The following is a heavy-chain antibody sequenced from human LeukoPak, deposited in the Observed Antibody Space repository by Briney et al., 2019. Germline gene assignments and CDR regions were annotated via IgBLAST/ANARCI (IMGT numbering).Heavy chain of an antibody. CDR2: INNDGSST. Sequence: PGGSLRLSCAASGFTLSSNWMHWVRQAPGKGRVWVSRINNDGSSTSYADSVKGRFTISRDNDKDTLFLQMNSLRAEDTAVYYCVKYSSGWNWGQGTLVTVSS. CDR1: GFTLSSNW. J-gene: IGHJ4*02. V-gene: IGHV3-74*01. CDR3: VKYSSGWN. D-gene: IGHD6-19*01.